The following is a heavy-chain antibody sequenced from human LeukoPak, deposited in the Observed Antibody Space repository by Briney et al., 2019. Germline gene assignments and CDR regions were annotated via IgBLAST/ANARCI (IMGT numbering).Heavy chain of an antibody. CDR2: ISGYNGNR. D-gene: IGHD6-6*01. CDR1: GYTLTRYG. Sequence: ASVKVSCKASGYTLTRYGISWVRQAPAEGLEWMGWISGYNGNRKYAQKLQGRVTMTTDTPTSTAYMEVRSLRSDATAVYYCAREGSLAPGSREFDSWGQGTLVTVSS. CDR3: AREGSLAPGSREFDS. J-gene: IGHJ4*02. V-gene: IGHV1-18*01.